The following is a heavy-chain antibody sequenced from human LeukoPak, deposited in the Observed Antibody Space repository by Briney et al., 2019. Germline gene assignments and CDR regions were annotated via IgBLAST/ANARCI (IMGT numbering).Heavy chain of an antibody. J-gene: IGHJ4*02. Sequence: PGGSLRLSCASSGFAFISYSMNWVRQAPGKGLEWVSYISSSSSTIYYADSVKGRFTISIDNAKNSLYLQVNSLRADDTAVYYCARASSDSAGHYLGAGARADYWGQGTLVTVSS. CDR1: GFAFISYS. V-gene: IGHV3-48*01. CDR2: ISSSSSTI. D-gene: IGHD2/OR15-2a*01. CDR3: ARASSDSAGHYLGAGARADY.